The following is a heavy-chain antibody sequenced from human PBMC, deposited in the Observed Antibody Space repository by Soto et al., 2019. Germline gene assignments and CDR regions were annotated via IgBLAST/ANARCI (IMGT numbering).Heavy chain of an antibody. D-gene: IGHD6-6*01. V-gene: IGHV3-30*18. CDR1: GFTFSSYG. Sequence: SLRLSCAASGFTFSSYGMHWVRQAPGKGLEWVAVISYDGSNKYYADSVKGRFTISRDNSKNTLYLQMNSLRAEDTAVYYCAKEYELAQSPPFDPWGQGTLVTVSS. CDR2: ISYDGSNK. J-gene: IGHJ5*02. CDR3: AKEYELAQSPPFDP.